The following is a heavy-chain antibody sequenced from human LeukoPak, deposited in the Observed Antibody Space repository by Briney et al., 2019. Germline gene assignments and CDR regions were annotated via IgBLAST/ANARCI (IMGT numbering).Heavy chain of an antibody. J-gene: IGHJ4*02. CDR2: ISGSGGST. Sequence: GGSLRLSCAASGFTFSSYAMSWVRQAPGNWLEWVSAISGSGGSTYYADSVKGRFTISRDNSKNTLYLQMNSLRAEDTAVYYCAKGKGDYGDYVVDYWGQGTLVTVSS. D-gene: IGHD4-17*01. V-gene: IGHV3-23*01. CDR3: AKGKGDYGDYVVDY. CDR1: GFTFSSYA.